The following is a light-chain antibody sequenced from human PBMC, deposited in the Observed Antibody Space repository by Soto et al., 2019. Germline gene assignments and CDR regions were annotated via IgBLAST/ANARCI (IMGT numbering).Light chain of an antibody. V-gene: IGKV3-11*01. J-gene: IGKJ1*01. Sequence: EIVLTQSPATLSLSPGEGASLSCRASQNISTYLAWYQQRRGQVPRLLIYGVSKRAPAIPPRFSASGSGTDFAHSVSGLETADFATYCRQQRTNSPPWTFGQGTRVELK. CDR3: QQRTNSPPWT. CDR2: GVS. CDR1: QNISTY.